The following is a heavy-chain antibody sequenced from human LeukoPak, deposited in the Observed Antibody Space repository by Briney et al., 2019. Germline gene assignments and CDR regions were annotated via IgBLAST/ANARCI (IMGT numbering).Heavy chain of an antibody. CDR3: ATGAQRVLRYFDWLPFAPFDY. CDR1: GGSISSHY. V-gene: IGHV4-59*11. D-gene: IGHD3-9*01. J-gene: IGHJ4*02. CDR2: IYYSGST. Sequence: SETLSLTCTVSGGSISSHYWSWIRQPPGKGLEWIGYIYYSGSTNYNPSLKSRVTISVDTSKNQFSLKLSSVTAADTAVYYCATGAQRVLRYFDWLPFAPFDYWGQGTLVTVSS.